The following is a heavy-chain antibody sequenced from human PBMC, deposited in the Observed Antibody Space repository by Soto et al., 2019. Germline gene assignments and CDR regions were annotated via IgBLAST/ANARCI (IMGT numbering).Heavy chain of an antibody. CDR1: GFTFSNAW. CDR2: IKSKTDGGTT. CDR3: TTGRGYSGYDVDY. Sequence: EVQLVESGGGLVKPGGSLRLSCAASGFTFSNAWMSWVRQAPGKGLEWVGRIKSKTDGGTTDYAAPVKGRFTISRDDLKNTLYLQMNSLKTEDTAVYYCTTGRGYSGYDVDYWGQGTLVTVSS. J-gene: IGHJ4*02. V-gene: IGHV3-15*01. D-gene: IGHD5-12*01.